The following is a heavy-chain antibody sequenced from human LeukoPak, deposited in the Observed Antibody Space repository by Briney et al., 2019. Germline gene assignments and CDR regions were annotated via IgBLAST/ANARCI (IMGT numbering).Heavy chain of an antibody. D-gene: IGHD2/OR15-2a*01. CDR2: IGATGSTT. CDR3: AKVFSTYYFDS. Sequence: GGSLRLSCTGSGFTFSKNAMRWVRQAPGKGVEGCAAIGATGSTTYYADSVKGRFTISRDNSKNTIYLQMDSLRAEDTAIYYCAKVFSTYYFDSWGQGTLVTVSS. J-gene: IGHJ4*02. V-gene: IGHV3-23*01. CDR1: GFTFSKNA.